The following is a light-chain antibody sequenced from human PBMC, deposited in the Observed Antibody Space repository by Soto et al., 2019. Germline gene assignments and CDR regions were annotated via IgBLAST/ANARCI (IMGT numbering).Light chain of an antibody. Sequence: EIVMTQSPATLSVSPGERATLSCRASQSVSSNLAWYQQKPGQAPRLLIYRASTRATGIPAKFSGSGSGTDFALTISSLQSEDFAVYYCQHYNNWPSWTFGQGTKVEIK. J-gene: IGKJ1*01. CDR3: QHYNNWPSWT. V-gene: IGKV3-15*01. CDR2: RAS. CDR1: QSVSSN.